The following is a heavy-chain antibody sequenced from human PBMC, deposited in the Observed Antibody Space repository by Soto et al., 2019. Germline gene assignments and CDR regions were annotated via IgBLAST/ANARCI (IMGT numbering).Heavy chain of an antibody. J-gene: IGHJ3*02. V-gene: IGHV1-2*02. D-gene: IGHD3-3*01. CDR2: INPATGAA. CDR1: GYPVTAYY. CDR3: ARGGGVGVAGSAAFDM. Sequence: QLHLVQSGAVVKKPGASVTVSCSASGYPVTAYYMLWVRQAPGRGLEWMGGINPATGAAKYTQTFQGRVTMTRDTSTSTVFMELGGLTSEDTAVFYCARGGGVGVAGSAAFDMWGQGTLVTVSS.